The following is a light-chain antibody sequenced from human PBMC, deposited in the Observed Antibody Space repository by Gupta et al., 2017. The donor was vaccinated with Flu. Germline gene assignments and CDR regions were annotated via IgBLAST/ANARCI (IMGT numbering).Light chain of an antibody. CDR2: WAS. CDR3: QQYYLTRWT. V-gene: IGKV4-1*01. J-gene: IGKJ1*01. CDR1: QSVLHDSNNKNY. Sequence: DIVLTQSPDSLPVSLGERATINCKSSQSVLHDSNNKNYLAWYKQKPGQPPKLLIYWASIRESGVSDRFSGSGSGTDFTLTITNLQAEDVAVYYCQQYYLTRWTFGQGTKVEIK.